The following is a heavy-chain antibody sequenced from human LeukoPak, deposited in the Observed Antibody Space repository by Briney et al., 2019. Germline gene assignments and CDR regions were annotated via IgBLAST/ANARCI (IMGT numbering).Heavy chain of an antibody. Sequence: PGGSLRLSCAASGFTFSSYAMSWVRQAPGKGLEWVSVISGSGGSTYYADSVKGRFTISRDSSKNTLYLQMNSLRAEDTAVYYCAKDVGGGDILTGYYLDYWGQGTLVTVSS. D-gene: IGHD3-9*01. CDR1: GFTFSSYA. J-gene: IGHJ4*02. CDR2: ISGSGGST. V-gene: IGHV3-23*01. CDR3: AKDVGGGDILTGYYLDY.